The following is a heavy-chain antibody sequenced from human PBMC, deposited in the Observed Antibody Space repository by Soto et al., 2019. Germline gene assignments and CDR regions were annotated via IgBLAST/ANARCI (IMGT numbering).Heavy chain of an antibody. CDR3: ARAPSEYIWGSYLRYYEY. Sequence: EVQILESGGGLVQPGGSLRLSCAASGFPFSNYAMAWVRQAPGKGLEWVSAISGTTGHAFYADSVKDGFTISRDNSKNTLYLQMDSLRAEDTAVYHCARAPSEYIWGSYLRYYEYWGQGTLVTVSS. CDR1: GFPFSNYA. CDR2: ISGTTGHA. J-gene: IGHJ4*02. V-gene: IGHV3-23*01. D-gene: IGHD3-16*01.